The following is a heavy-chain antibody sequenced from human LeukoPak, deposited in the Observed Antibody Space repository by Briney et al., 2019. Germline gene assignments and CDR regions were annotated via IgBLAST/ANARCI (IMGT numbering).Heavy chain of an antibody. CDR2: ISGSGGST. D-gene: IGHD5-18*01. CDR1: GFTFSSYA. Sequence: GGSLRLSCAASGFTFSSYAMSWVRQAPGKGLEWVSAISGSGGSTYYADSVKGRFTISRDNSKNTLYLQMNSLRAEDTAVYYCASPIGRSYGYARIDYWGQGTLVTVSS. J-gene: IGHJ4*02. CDR3: ASPIGRSYGYARIDY. V-gene: IGHV3-23*01.